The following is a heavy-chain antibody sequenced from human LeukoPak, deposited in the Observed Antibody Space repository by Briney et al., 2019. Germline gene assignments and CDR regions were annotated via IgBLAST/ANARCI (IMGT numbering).Heavy chain of an antibody. V-gene: IGHV3-30*18. Sequence: GRSLRLSCVASGFTFSSYGMHWVRQAPGEGLEWVAVISDDGSKKYYVDSVKGRFTISRDNSKNTLYLQMNSLRAEDTAVYYCAKDGQGLTYYFDYWGQGTLVTVSS. CDR2: ISDDGSKK. J-gene: IGHJ4*02. D-gene: IGHD3-16*01. CDR1: GFTFSSYG. CDR3: AKDGQGLTYYFDY.